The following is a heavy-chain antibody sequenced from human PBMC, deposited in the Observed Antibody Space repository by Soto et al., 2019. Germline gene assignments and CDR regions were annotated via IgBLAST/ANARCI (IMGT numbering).Heavy chain of an antibody. CDR1: GFTFSSYG. Sequence: QVQLVESGGGVVQPGRSLRLSCAASGFTFSSYGMHWVRQAPGKGLEWVAVISYDGSNKYYADSVKGRFTISRDNSKNALYLQMNSLRAEDTAVYCCAKLIQHDYGDLWGQGTLVTVSS. CDR2: ISYDGSNK. CDR3: AKLIQHDYGDL. D-gene: IGHD2-2*01. V-gene: IGHV3-30*18. J-gene: IGHJ4*02.